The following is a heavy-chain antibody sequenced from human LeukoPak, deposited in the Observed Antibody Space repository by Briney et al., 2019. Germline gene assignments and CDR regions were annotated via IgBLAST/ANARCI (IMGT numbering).Heavy chain of an antibody. D-gene: IGHD3-10*01. CDR3: ARQISYHRGVIIGWFDP. J-gene: IGHJ5*02. CDR1: GYSFTSYW. CDR2: IYPGDSDT. V-gene: IGHV5-51*01. Sequence: GESLKISCKGSGYSFTSYWIGWVRQMPGKGLEWMGIIYPGDSDTRYSPSFQGQVTISADKSISTAYLQWSSLKASDTAMYYCARQISYHRGVIIGWFDPWGQGILVTVSS.